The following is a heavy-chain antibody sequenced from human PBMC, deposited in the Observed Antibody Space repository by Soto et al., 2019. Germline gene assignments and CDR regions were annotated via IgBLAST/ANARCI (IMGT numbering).Heavy chain of an antibody. CDR2: ISSSSSYT. CDR1: GFTFSDYY. J-gene: IGHJ5*02. D-gene: IGHD2-15*01. CDR3: VRGGLTQPRDCSGGSCSTWWFDP. Sequence: GGSLRLSCAAYGFTFSDYYMSWIRQAPGKGLEWVSYISSSSSYTNYADSVKGRFTISRDNAKNSLYLQMNSLRAEDTAVYYCVRGGLTQPRDCSGGSCSTWWFDPWGQGTLVTVSS. V-gene: IGHV3-11*05.